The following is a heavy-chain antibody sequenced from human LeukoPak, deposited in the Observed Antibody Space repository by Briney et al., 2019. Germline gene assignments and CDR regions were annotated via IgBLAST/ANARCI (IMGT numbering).Heavy chain of an antibody. Sequence: SETLSLTCTVSGGSISSYYRSWIRQPPGKGLEWIGYIYYSGSTNYNPSLKSRVTISVDTSKNQFSLKLSSVTAADTAVYYCARGNSGSYPYYYYGMDVWGQGTTVTVSS. CDR3: ARGNSGSYPYYYYGMDV. CDR2: IYYSGST. CDR1: GGSISSYY. J-gene: IGHJ6*02. V-gene: IGHV4-59*01. D-gene: IGHD1-26*01.